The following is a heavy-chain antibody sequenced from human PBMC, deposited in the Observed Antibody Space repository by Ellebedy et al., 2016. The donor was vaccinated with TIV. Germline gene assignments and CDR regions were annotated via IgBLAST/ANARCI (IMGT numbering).Heavy chain of an antibody. CDR3: ASVQNYGGNSPDAFDI. V-gene: IGHV5-51*07. J-gene: IGHJ3*02. CDR1: GYSFTSYW. Sequence: GESLKISCKGSGYSFTSYWIAWVHQMPGKGLEWMGIIYPGDSDTRYSQSFHGHVTISADKSISTAYLHWSSLRASDTAMYYCASVQNYGGNSPDAFDIWGQGTMVTVSS. CDR2: IYPGDSDT. D-gene: IGHD4-23*01.